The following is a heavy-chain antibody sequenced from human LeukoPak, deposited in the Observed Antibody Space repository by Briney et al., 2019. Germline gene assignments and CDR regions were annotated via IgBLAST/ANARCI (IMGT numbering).Heavy chain of an antibody. Sequence: GASVKVSCKASGYTFTGYYMHWLRQAPGQGLEWMGRINPNSGGTNYAQKFQGRVTMTRDTSISTAYMELSRLRSDDTAMYYCAREGEWLSYYFDYGGQGTLVTVSS. D-gene: IGHD3-3*01. V-gene: IGHV1-2*06. CDR1: GYTFTGYY. CDR3: AREGEWLSYYFDY. J-gene: IGHJ4*02. CDR2: INPNSGGT.